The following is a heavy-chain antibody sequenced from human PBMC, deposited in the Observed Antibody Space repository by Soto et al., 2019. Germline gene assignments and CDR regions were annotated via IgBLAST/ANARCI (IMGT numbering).Heavy chain of an antibody. V-gene: IGHV4-59*01. CDR2: IYYSGNT. J-gene: IGHJ4*02. CDR1: GVSIRSYY. Sequence: QVQLQESGPGLVKPSETLSLTCTVSGVSIRSYYWSWIRQTPGTGLECIGYIYYSGNTNYKPSLKSRVTISIDTSRNQFSLKMSSVTTADTAVYYCARGGVSNYGGCGNYFDYWGRGSLVTVSS. D-gene: IGHD4-4*01. CDR3: ARGGVSNYGGCGNYFDY.